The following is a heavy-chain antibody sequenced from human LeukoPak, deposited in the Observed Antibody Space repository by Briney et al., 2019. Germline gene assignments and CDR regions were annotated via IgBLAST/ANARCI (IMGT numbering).Heavy chain of an antibody. CDR1: GFTFRSYA. CDR3: ATVPRSCYYYFDY. Sequence: GGSLRLSCAASGFTFRSYAMTWVRQAPGKGLEWVSFISGSGGSTYYADSVKGRFTISKDKSRNTLFLQMNSLRAEDTAVYYCATVPRSCYYYFDYWGQGTLVTVSS. CDR2: ISGSGGST. D-gene: IGHD2-15*01. J-gene: IGHJ4*02. V-gene: IGHV3-23*01.